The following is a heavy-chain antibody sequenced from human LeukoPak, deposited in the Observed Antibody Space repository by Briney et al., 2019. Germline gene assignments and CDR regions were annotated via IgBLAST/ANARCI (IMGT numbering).Heavy chain of an antibody. Sequence: PGGSLRLSCAASGFTISSNYMSWVRQAPGKGLEWVSVIYSGGTTYYASSVKVLFPISRDNPKNTLYLQVNTLRAEDTAVYYCAREGYYYDSSGRFDYWGQGTLVTVSS. V-gene: IGHV3-53*01. CDR3: AREGYYYDSSGRFDY. J-gene: IGHJ4*02. CDR2: IYSGGTT. CDR1: GFTISSNY. D-gene: IGHD3-22*01.